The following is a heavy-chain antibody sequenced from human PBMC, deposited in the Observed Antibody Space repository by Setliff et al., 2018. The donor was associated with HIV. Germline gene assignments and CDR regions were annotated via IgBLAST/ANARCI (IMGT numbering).Heavy chain of an antibody. J-gene: IGHJ5*01. D-gene: IGHD3-22*01. CDR3: ARVLSSGYAGPFDS. V-gene: IGHV4-59*11. CDR1: GGSISTHH. CDR2: INYDGKT. Sequence: PSETLSLTCTVSGGSISTHHWSWIRQPPGKGLEWIGQINYDGKTNYNPPLKSRVTVSVDKSKDQLSLNLNSVTAADTAVYFCARVLSSGYAGPFDSWGQGTLVTVS.